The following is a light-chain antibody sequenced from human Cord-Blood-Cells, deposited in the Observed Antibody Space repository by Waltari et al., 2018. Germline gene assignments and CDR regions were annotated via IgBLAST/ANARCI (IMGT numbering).Light chain of an antibody. CDR1: QEISNY. CDR3: QQYDNLLT. Sequence: DIQMTQSPSSLSASVGDRVTITCQASQEISNYLNWYQQKPGKAPKRLIYDASNLETGVPSRFSGSGSGTDFTFTISSLQPEDIATYYCQQYDNLLTFGPGTKVDIK. J-gene: IGKJ3*01. CDR2: DAS. V-gene: IGKV1-33*01.